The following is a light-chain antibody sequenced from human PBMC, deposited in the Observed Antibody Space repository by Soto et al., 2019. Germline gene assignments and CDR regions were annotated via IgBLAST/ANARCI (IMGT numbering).Light chain of an antibody. V-gene: IGKV1-5*03. CDR3: QQYKSYSST. Sequence: DIQMTQSPSTLSASVGDRVTITCRASQRISSWLAWYQQKPGKAPKLLIYKASSLESGVPSRFSGSGSGTEFTLTISSLQPDDFATYYCQQYKSYSSTFGQGTKLDIK. CDR2: KAS. J-gene: IGKJ2*01. CDR1: QRISSW.